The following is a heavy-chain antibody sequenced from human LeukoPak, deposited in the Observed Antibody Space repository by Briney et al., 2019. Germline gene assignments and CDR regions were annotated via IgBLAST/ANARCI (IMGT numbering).Heavy chain of an antibody. CDR1: GGSFSSYA. V-gene: IGHV1-69*04. D-gene: IGHD3-22*01. J-gene: IGHJ3*02. Sequence: GASVKVSCKASGGSFSSYAISWVRQAPGQGLEWMGRIIPILGIANYAQKFQGRVTITADKSTSTAYMELSSLRSEDTAVYYCAQDSSGYYYVDAFDIWGQGTMVTVSS. CDR3: AQDSSGYYYVDAFDI. CDR2: IIPILGIA.